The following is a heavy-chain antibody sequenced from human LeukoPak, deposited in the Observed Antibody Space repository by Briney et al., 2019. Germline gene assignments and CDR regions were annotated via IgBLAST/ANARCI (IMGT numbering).Heavy chain of an antibody. Sequence: GGSLRLSCAASGFTFSSYAMSWVRQAPGKGLEWVSAISGSGGSTYYADSVKGRFTISRDNSKNTLYPQMNSLRAEDTAVYYCAKGHSSGWYKVFYFDYWGQGTLVTVSS. D-gene: IGHD6-19*01. CDR3: AKGHSSGWYKVFYFDY. CDR2: ISGSGGST. V-gene: IGHV3-23*01. J-gene: IGHJ4*02. CDR1: GFTFSSYA.